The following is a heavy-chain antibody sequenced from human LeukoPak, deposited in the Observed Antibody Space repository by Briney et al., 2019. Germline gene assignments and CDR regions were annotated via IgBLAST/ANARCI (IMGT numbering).Heavy chain of an antibody. CDR3: ARDPGAATFDY. CDR1: GFTLSSYE. D-gene: IGHD6-13*01. CDR2: IGGSGITI. J-gene: IGHJ4*02. V-gene: IGHV3-48*03. Sequence: PGGSLRLSCAASGFTLSSYEMNWVRQAPGKGLEWVSYIGGSGITIYYADSVKGRFTISRDNAKNSLYLQMNSLRAEDTAVYYCARDPGAATFDYWGQGTLVTISS.